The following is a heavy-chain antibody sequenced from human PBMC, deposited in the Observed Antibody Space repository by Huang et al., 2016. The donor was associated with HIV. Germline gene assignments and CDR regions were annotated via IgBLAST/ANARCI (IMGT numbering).Heavy chain of an antibody. CDR1: IFTFSTSA. J-gene: IGHJ4*02. V-gene: IGHV3-23*01. CDR3: AKGSERSLTGPKYQYYFDY. D-gene: IGHD3-3*01. Sequence: EVQLLESGGGLVQPGGSLRLSCAASIFTFSTSAMSWVRQATGMGLEGVSGISGSCSSTYYADSVKGRFTSSRDNSRNTLYLQMKSLRVEDTAIYYCAKGSERSLTGPKYQYYFDYWGQGTLVTVSS. CDR2: ISGSCSST.